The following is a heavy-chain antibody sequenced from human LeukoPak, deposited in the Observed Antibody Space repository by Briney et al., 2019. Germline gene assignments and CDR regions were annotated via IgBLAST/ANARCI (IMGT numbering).Heavy chain of an antibody. D-gene: IGHD5/OR15-5a*01. CDR2: IYPGDSDT. Sequence: GESLKISCKGSGYSFTSYWIGWVRQMPGKGLEWMGIIYPGDSDTRYSPSFQGQVTISADKSISTAYLQWSSLRAEDTAVYYCAWRLYDSEFQHWGQGTLVTVSS. J-gene: IGHJ1*01. CDR3: AWRLYDSEFQH. CDR1: GYSFTSYW. V-gene: IGHV5-51*01.